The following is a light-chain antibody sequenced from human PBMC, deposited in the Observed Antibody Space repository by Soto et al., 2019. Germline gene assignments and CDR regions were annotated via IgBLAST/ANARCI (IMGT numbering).Light chain of an antibody. CDR2: DAS. CDR1: QSIDSW. J-gene: IGKJ1*01. Sequence: DIQMTQPPSTLSASVGDRVTITCRASQSIDSWLAWYQHKPGKAPKLLIYDASTLESGVPSRFSGSGSETQFTLTISSLQPEDFATYYCQQHYTYTWTFGQGTKVDIK. CDR3: QQHYTYTWT. V-gene: IGKV1-5*01.